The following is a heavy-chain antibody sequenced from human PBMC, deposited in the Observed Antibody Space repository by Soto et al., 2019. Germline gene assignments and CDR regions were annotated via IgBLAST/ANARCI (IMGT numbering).Heavy chain of an antibody. V-gene: IGHV3-13*04. CDR2: IGTAGDT. D-gene: IGHD3-22*01. Sequence: HPGGSLRLSCAASGFTFSSYDMQGVRQATGKGLEWVSAIGTAGDTYYPGSVKGRFTISRENAKNSLYLQMNSLRAGDTAVYYCARSPPGGYHYYYGMDVWGQGTTVTVSS. J-gene: IGHJ6*02. CDR1: GFTFSSYD. CDR3: ARSPPGGYHYYYGMDV.